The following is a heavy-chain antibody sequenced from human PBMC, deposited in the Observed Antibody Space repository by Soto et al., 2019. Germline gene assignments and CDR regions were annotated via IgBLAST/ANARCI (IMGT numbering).Heavy chain of an antibody. D-gene: IGHD3-10*01. V-gene: IGHV1-3*01. CDR3: ARGPFGSGTLRY. CDR2: INAGNGNT. CDR1: GYTFTSYA. J-gene: IGHJ4*02. Sequence: GASVKVSCKASGYTFTSYAMHWVRQAPGQRLEWMGWINAGNGNTKYSQKFQGRVTITRDTSASTAYMELSSLRSEDTAVYYCARGPFGSGTLRYWGQGTLVTVSS.